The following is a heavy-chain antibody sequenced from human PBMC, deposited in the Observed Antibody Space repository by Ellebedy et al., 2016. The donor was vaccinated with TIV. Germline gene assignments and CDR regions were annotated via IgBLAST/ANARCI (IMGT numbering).Heavy chain of an antibody. CDR1: GGSISSSNW. CDR2: IYHSGST. V-gene: IGHV4-4*02. J-gene: IGHJ4*02. CDR3: ARGGDGYNWNDVPVY. Sequence: GSLRLSXAVSGGSISSSNWWSWVRQPPGKGLEWIGEIYHSGSTNDNPSLKSRVTISVDKSKNQFSLKLSSVTAADTAVYYCARGGDGYNWNDVPVYWGQGTLVTVSS. D-gene: IGHD1-20*01.